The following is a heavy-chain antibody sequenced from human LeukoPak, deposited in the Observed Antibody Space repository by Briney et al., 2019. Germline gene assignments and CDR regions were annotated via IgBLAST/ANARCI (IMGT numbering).Heavy chain of an antibody. D-gene: IGHD3-10*01. CDR3: ASDDSGSSFGY. Sequence: GGSLRLSCAASGFTFSSYAMSWVRQAPGKGLVWVARINSDGIATSYADSVKGRFTISRDNAKNTLDLQMNSLRAEDTAVYYCASDDSGSSFGYWGQGTLVTVSS. CDR1: GFTFSSYA. CDR2: INSDGIAT. V-gene: IGHV3-74*01. J-gene: IGHJ4*02.